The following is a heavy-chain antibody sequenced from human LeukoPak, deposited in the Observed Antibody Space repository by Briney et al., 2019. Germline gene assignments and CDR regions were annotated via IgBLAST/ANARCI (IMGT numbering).Heavy chain of an antibody. CDR3: ARDPFYYDSSGYSFD. CDR2: INPSGGST. J-gene: IGHJ4*02. D-gene: IGHD3-22*01. CDR1: GYTFTSYY. V-gene: IGHV1-46*01. Sequence: ASVKVPCKASGYTFTSYYMHWVRQAPGQGLEWMGIINPSGGSTSYAQKFQGRVTMTRDTSTSTVYMELSSLRSEDTAVYYCARDPFYYDSSGYSFDWGQGTLVTVSS.